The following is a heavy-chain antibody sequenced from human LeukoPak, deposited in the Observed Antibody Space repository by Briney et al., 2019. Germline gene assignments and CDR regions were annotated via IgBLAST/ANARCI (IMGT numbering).Heavy chain of an antibody. CDR1: GFTFSSYA. CDR2: IYSGGST. Sequence: GGSLRLSCAASGFTFSSYAMSWVRQAPGKGLEWVSVIYSGGSTYYADSVKGRFTISRHNSKNTLYLQMNSLRAEDTAVYYCARDYYDSSGYRYYYYGMDVWGQGTTVTVSS. J-gene: IGHJ6*02. CDR3: ARDYYDSSGYRYYYYGMDV. D-gene: IGHD3-22*01. V-gene: IGHV3-53*04.